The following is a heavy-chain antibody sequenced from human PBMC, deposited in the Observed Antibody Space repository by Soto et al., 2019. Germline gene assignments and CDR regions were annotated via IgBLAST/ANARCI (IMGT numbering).Heavy chain of an antibody. CDR2: IYATGTT. J-gene: IGHJ5*02. V-gene: IGHV4-4*07. CDR3: VRDGTKTLGDWFDP. CDR1: GASISGFY. D-gene: IGHD1-1*01. Sequence: QVQLQESGPGLVKPSETLSLTCTVSGASISGFYWSWIRKSAGKGLDWIGRIYATGTTDYNPSLKRRVMTPVETPKKQFSLQLTSVTAADKAVYYCVRDGTKTLGDWFDPWGQGISVTVSS.